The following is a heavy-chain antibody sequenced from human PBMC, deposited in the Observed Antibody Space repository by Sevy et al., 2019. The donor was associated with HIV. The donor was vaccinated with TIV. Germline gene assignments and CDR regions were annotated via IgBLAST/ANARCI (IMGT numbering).Heavy chain of an antibody. Sequence: GGSLRLSCTASGFAFSYFGMHWVRQAPGKGLEWVAFIWLDGNDKRYMDSVRGRFTVYRDKSKKNAYLQMNSLGVEDTAVYYCAYGVCMGSCVSTTCFDSWGQGTLVTVSS. V-gene: IGHV3-30*02. CDR1: GFAFSYFG. CDR3: AYGVCMGSCVSTTCFDS. J-gene: IGHJ4*02. D-gene: IGHD2-2*01. CDR2: IWLDGNDK.